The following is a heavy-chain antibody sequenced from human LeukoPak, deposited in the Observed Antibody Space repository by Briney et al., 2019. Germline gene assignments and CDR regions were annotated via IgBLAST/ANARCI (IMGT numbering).Heavy chain of an antibody. CDR2: INWNCGST. CDR1: GFTFDDYG. V-gene: IGHV3-20*04. CDR3: ARRRVTFVRGVDITSYYFDY. J-gene: IGHJ4*02. Sequence: GGSLRLSCAASGFTFDDYGMSWVRQAPGKGLEWVSVINWNCGSTGYANSVKGRFTISRDNAKNSLYLQMHSLIAEDTALYYCARRRVTFVRGVDITSYYFDYWGQGTLVTVSS. D-gene: IGHD3-10*01.